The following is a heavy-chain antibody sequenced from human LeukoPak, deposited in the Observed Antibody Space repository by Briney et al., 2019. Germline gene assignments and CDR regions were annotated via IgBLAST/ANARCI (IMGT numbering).Heavy chain of an antibody. D-gene: IGHD5-18*01. V-gene: IGHV3-74*01. CDR1: GFTFNSYA. CDR2: INGDGSST. J-gene: IGHJ4*02. Sequence: GGSLRLSCAASGFTFNSYAMSWVRQAPGKGLVWVSRINGDGSSTSYADSVKGRFTISRDNAKNTLYLQMNSLRAEDTAVYYCARDAVGYSYGSPDYWGQGTLVTVSS. CDR3: ARDAVGYSYGSPDY.